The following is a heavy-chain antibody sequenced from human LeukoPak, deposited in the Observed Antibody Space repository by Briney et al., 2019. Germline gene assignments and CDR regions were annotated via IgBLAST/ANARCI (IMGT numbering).Heavy chain of an antibody. CDR3: ACGRGSDSSGYDY. CDR1: GGSFSGYY. V-gene: IGHV4-34*01. D-gene: IGHD3-22*01. CDR2: INHSGST. Sequence: PSETLSLTCAVYGGSFSGYYWSWIRQPPGKGLEWIGEINHSGSTNYNTSLKSRVTISVDTSKNQFSLKLSSVTAADTAVYYCACGRGSDSSGYDYWGQGTLVTVSS. J-gene: IGHJ4*02.